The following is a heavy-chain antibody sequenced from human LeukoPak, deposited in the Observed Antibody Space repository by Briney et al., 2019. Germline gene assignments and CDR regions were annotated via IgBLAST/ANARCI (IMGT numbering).Heavy chain of an antibody. Sequence: ASVKVSCKASGGTFSSYAISWVRQAPGQGLEWMGGIIPIFGTANYAQKFQGRVTITADESTSTAYVELSSLRSEDTAVYYCAINWNDAIFDYWGQGTLVTVSS. CDR1: GGTFSSYA. J-gene: IGHJ4*02. V-gene: IGHV1-69*13. CDR2: IIPIFGTA. CDR3: AINWNDAIFDY. D-gene: IGHD1-1*01.